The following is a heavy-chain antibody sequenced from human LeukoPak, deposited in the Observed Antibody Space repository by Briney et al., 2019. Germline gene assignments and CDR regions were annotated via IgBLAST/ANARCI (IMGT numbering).Heavy chain of an antibody. V-gene: IGHV3-23*01. D-gene: IGHD2-15*01. CDR3: AKEGFYCSGGSCYSFYYYYMDV. J-gene: IGHJ6*03. CDR2: ISGSGGST. Sequence: GGSLRLSCAASGFTFSSYAMSWVRQAPGKGLQWVSGISGSGGSTYCADSVKGRFTISRDNSKNTLYLQMNSLRAEDTAVYYCAKEGFYCSGGSCYSFYYYYMDVWGKGTTVTVSS. CDR1: GFTFSSYA.